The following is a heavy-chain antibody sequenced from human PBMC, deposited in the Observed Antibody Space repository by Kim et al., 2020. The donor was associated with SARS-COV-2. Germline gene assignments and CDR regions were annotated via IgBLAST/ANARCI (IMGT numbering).Heavy chain of an antibody. D-gene: IGHD2-2*01. CDR1: GFTFSSYA. V-gene: IGHV3-30-3*01. Sequence: GGXLRLSCAASGFTFSSYAMHWVRQAPGKGLEWVAVISYDGSNEYYADSVKGRVTISRDNSKNTLYLQVNSLRDDDTAVYYCARGDCSSTSCPKDYWGQGTLVTVSS. J-gene: IGHJ4*02. CDR2: ISYDGSNE. CDR3: ARGDCSSTSCPKDY.